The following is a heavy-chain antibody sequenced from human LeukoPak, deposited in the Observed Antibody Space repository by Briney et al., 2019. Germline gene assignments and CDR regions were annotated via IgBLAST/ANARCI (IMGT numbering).Heavy chain of an antibody. J-gene: IGHJ4*02. Sequence: GSLRLSCAASGFTVSSNYMSWVRQAPGKGLEWVSVIYSGGSTYYAYSVKGRFTISRDNSKNTLYLQMNSLRAEDTAVYYCARENYGELPYWGQGTLVTVSS. CDR2: IYSGGST. V-gene: IGHV3-66*01. D-gene: IGHD4-17*01. CDR1: GFTVSSNY. CDR3: ARENYGELPY.